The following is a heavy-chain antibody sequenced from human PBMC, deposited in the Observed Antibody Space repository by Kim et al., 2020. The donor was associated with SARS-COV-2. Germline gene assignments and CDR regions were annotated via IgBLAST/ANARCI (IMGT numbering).Heavy chain of an antibody. Sequence: GGSLRLSCAASGFTFSSYSMNWVRQAPGKGLEWVSSISSSSSYIYSADSVRGRFTISRDNAKHSLYLQMNSLRAENTAVYYCASDPRRGVVPAAMGVDYWGQGTLVTVSS. CDR2: ISSSSSYI. J-gene: IGHJ4*02. CDR1: GFTFSSYS. V-gene: IGHV3-21*01. D-gene: IGHD2-2*01. CDR3: ASDPRRGVVPAAMGVDY.